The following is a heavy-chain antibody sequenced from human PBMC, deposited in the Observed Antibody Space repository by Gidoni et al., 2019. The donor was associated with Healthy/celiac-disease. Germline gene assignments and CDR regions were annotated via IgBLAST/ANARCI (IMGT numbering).Heavy chain of an antibody. CDR3: ASVGRRKTSYYDSSGYGP. D-gene: IGHD3-22*01. V-gene: IGHV4-34*01. J-gene: IGHJ3*01. CDR1: GGSCRGYY. Sequence: QVQLQQGGAGRLKPSETLSLTCAVYGGSCRGYYWSWIRQPPVKGLEWIGEINHSGSTNNTPSLKSRVTISVDTSKNQFSLKLSSVTAADTAVYYCASVGRRKTSYYDSSGYGPWGQGTMVTVSS. CDR2: INHSGST.